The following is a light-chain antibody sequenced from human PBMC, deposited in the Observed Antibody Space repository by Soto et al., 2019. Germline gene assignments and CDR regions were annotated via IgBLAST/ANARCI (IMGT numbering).Light chain of an antibody. V-gene: IGKV3-20*01. CDR1: QSVSSSY. CDR3: QQYGSPPYT. CDR2: GAS. Sequence: EIVLTQSPGTLSLSPGERATLSCRASQSVSSSYLAWYQQKPGQAPRLLIYGASSRATGIPDRFSGSGSGTDFTLTISRLEPEDFAVYYCQQYGSPPYTFGQGTKVDI. J-gene: IGKJ2*01.